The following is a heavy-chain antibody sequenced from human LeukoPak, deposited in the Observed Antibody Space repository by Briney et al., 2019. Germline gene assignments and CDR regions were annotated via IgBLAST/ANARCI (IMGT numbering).Heavy chain of an antibody. CDR2: INPSAGST. D-gene: IGHD1-26*01. V-gene: IGHV1-46*01. Sequence: ASVKVSCKASGYTLTSYYMHWVRQAPGQGLEWMGIINPSAGSTSYAQRFQGRVTMTRDTSSSTVYMELSSLRFEDTAIYYCARASSSRGSYSRRGEDYFDYWGQGTLVSLSS. J-gene: IGHJ4*02. CDR3: ARASSSRGSYSRRGEDYFDY. CDR1: GYTLTSYY.